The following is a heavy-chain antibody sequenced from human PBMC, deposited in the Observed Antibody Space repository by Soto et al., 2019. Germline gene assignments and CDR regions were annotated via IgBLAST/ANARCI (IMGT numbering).Heavy chain of an antibody. Sequence: PGGSLRLSCAASGFTFTKSAMSWGRQAPGKGLEWVSTIDGTGDGSFYADSVKGRFTIYRDNSRSTLSLQMNSLRDDDTAVSYCVKGVYSSGSDFSDYWGKGT. CDR1: GFTFTKSA. CDR2: IDGTGDGS. CDR3: VKGVYSSGSDFSDY. V-gene: IGHV3-23*01. D-gene: IGHD4-4*01. J-gene: IGHJ4*02.